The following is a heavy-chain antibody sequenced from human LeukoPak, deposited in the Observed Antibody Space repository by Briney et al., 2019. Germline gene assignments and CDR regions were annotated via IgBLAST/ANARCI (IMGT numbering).Heavy chain of an antibody. J-gene: IGHJ6*02. CDR2: IYTSGST. V-gene: IGHV4-61*02. D-gene: IGHD3-3*01. CDR1: GGSISSGSYY. Sequence: SETLSLTCTVSGGSISSGSYYWSWIRQPAGKGLEWIGRIYTSGSTNYNPSLKSRVTISVDTSKNQFSLKLSSVTAADTAVYYCARDSAADDFWSGYWNYYYGMDVWGQGTTVTVSS. CDR3: ARDSAADDFWSGYWNYYYGMDV.